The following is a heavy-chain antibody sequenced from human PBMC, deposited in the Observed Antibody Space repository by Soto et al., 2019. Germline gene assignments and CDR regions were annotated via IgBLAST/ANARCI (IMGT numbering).Heavy chain of an antibody. D-gene: IGHD1-26*01. CDR1: GGTFSSYA. V-gene: IGHV1-69*06. J-gene: IGHJ4*02. CDR3: ASPPSETYSGSYSHFDY. CDR2: IIPIFGTA. Sequence: QVQLVQSGAEVKKPGSSVKVSCKASGGTFSSYAISWVRQAPGQGLEWMGGIIPIFGTANYAQKFQGRVTITADKSTSTAYMELSSLRSEDTAVYYCASPPSETYSGSYSHFDYWGQGTLVTVSS.